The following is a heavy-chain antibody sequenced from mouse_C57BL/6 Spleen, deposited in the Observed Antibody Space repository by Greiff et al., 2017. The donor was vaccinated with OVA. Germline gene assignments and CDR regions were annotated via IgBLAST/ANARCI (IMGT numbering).Heavy chain of an antibody. CDR2: IDPETGGT. V-gene: IGHV1-15*01. CDR1: GYTFTDYE. J-gene: IGHJ2*01. Sequence: QVQLQQSGAELVRPGASVTLSCKASGYTFTDYEMHWVKQTPVHGLEWIGAIDPETGGTAYNQKFKGKAILTADKSSSTAYMELRSLTSEDSAVYYCTRSSTGPYYFDYWGQGTTLTVSS. CDR3: TRSSTGPYYFDY. D-gene: IGHD4-1*02.